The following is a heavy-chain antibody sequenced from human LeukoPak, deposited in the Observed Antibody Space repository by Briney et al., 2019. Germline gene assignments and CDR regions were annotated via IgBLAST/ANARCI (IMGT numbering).Heavy chain of an antibody. CDR3: AKDWDYDYVWGSYRYTGYFDY. V-gene: IGHV3-53*01. J-gene: IGHJ4*02. CDR2: IYSDGRT. D-gene: IGHD3-16*02. CDR1: GFTVSSNY. Sequence: RPGGSLRLSCAASGFTVSSNYINWVRQAPGKGLEWVSIIYSDGRTFYAGSVKGRFTISRDNSKNTVYLQMNSLRAEDTAVYYCAKDWDYDYVWGSYRYTGYFDYWGQGTLVTVSS.